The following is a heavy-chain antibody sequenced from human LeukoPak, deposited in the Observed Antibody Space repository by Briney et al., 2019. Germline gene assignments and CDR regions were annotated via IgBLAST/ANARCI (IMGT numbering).Heavy chain of an antibody. V-gene: IGHV3-74*01. CDR1: GFSFSDYW. J-gene: IGHJ4*02. CDR3: IRDFLTVTTNDY. Sequence: GGSLRLSCVVSGFSFSDYWMHWDRKAPGKGLVWVSGIKTDGSDRRYADFVKGRFTISRDNAKNTLFLQMNSLRAEDTAVYYCIRDFLTVTTNDYWGQGTLVTVSS. CDR2: IKTDGSDR. D-gene: IGHD4-11*01.